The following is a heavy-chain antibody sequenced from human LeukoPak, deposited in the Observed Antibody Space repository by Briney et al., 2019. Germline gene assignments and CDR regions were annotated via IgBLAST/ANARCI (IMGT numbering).Heavy chain of an antibody. CDR1: GFTFSSYA. V-gene: IGHV3-23*01. CDR3: AKHFSGWIFDY. Sequence: PGGSLRLSCAASGFTFSSYAMTWVRQAPGKGLEWFSTISGGTYYADSVKGRFTISRDNSKNTMYLQMNSLRAEDTAVYYCAKHFSGWIFDYWGQGTLVTVSS. J-gene: IGHJ4*02. D-gene: IGHD6-19*01. CDR2: ISGGT.